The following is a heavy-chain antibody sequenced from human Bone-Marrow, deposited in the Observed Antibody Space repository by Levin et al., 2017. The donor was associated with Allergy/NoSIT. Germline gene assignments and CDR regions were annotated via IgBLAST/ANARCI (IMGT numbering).Heavy chain of an antibody. CDR2: IYWDDDL. CDR3: AHSQSLRPGLPGYNYGPFDF. Sequence: SGPTLVKPTQTLTLTCTFSGFSLSTSGVGVSWIRPPPGKALEWLALIYWDDDLRYSPSLRRRLTITKDTSRNQVVLTMTNMDAEDTATYFCAHSQSLRPGLPGYNYGPFDFWGQGTLVVVSS. CDR1: GFSLSTSGVG. J-gene: IGHJ4*02. V-gene: IGHV2-5*02. D-gene: IGHD5-18*01.